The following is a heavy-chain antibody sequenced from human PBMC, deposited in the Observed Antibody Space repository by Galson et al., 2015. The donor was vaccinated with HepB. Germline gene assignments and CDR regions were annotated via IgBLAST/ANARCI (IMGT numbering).Heavy chain of an antibody. J-gene: IGHJ6*03. D-gene: IGHD6-19*01. CDR1: GFTFSDYY. CDR3: ARVPGHSSGWSRGTYYYYYMDV. V-gene: IGHV3-11*01. CDR2: ISSSGSTI. Sequence: SLRLSCAASGFTFSDYYMSWIRQAPGKGLEWVSYISSSGSTIYYADSVKGRFTISRDNAKNSLYLQMNSLRAEDTAVYYCARVPGHSSGWSRGTYYYYYMDVWGKGATVTVSS.